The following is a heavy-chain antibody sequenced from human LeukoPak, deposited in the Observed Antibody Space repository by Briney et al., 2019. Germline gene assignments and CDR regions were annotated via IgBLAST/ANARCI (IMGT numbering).Heavy chain of an antibody. Sequence: GASVKVSCKASGGTFSSYAISWVRQAPGQGLEWMGRIIPILGIANYAQKFQGRVTITADKSTSTAYMELSSLRSEDTAVYYCVRFGYDSSGYYYYYYGMDVWGQGTTVTVSS. D-gene: IGHD3-22*01. V-gene: IGHV1-69*04. J-gene: IGHJ6*02. CDR1: GGTFSSYA. CDR3: VRFGYDSSGYYYYYYGMDV. CDR2: IIPILGIA.